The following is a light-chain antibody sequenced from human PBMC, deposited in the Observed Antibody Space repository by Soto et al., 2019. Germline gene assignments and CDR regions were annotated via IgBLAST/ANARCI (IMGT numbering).Light chain of an antibody. CDR1: QTVTNN. J-gene: IGKJ5*01. CDR3: QQYNSWPYT. CDR2: RAS. V-gene: IGKV3-15*01. Sequence: EIVMTQSPATLSVSPGESATLSCRASQTVTNNLAWYQQKSGQAPRLLIYRASSRATTIPARFSGSGSGTEFTLTIDSLQSEDFGVYYCQQYNSWPYTFGQGTRLEIK.